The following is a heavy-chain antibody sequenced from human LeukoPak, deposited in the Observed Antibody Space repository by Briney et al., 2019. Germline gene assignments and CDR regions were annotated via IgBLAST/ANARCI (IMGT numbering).Heavy chain of an antibody. Sequence: ASVKVSCKASGYTFTGYYMHWVRQAPGQGLEWMGWINPNSGGTNYAQKFQGRVTMTRETSISTAYMELSSMRSDDTAVYYCARILMVRGVIYHPFDYWGQGTLVTVSS. J-gene: IGHJ4*02. CDR3: ARILMVRGVIYHPFDY. V-gene: IGHV1-2*02. CDR1: GYTFTGYY. CDR2: INPNSGGT. D-gene: IGHD3-10*01.